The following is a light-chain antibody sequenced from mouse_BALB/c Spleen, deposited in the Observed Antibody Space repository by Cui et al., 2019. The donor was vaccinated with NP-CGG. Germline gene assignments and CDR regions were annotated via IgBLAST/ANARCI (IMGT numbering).Light chain of an antibody. J-gene: IGLJ1*01. CDR1: IGAVTTSNY. V-gene: IGLV1*01. CDR2: GTN. CDR3: ALWYSNHWV. Sequence: QAVVTPESALTTSPGETVTLTCRSSIGAVTTSNYAKWVQEKPDHLFTGLIGGTNNRAPGVPARFSGSLIGDKAALTITGAQTEDEAIYFCALWYSNHWVFGGGTKLTVL.